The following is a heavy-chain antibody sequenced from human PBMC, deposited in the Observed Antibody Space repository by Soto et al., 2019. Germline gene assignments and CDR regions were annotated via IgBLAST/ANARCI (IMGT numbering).Heavy chain of an antibody. CDR3: ARGHLHSFPI. J-gene: IGHJ4*02. CDR1: GGSFSGYY. Sequence: SETLSLTCAVYGGSFSGYYWSWIRQPPGKGLEWIGEINHSGSTNYNPSLKSRVTISVDTSKNQFSLKLSSVTAADTAVYYCARGHLHSFPIWGQGTLVTVSS. V-gene: IGHV4-34*01. D-gene: IGHD3-16*01. CDR2: INHSGST.